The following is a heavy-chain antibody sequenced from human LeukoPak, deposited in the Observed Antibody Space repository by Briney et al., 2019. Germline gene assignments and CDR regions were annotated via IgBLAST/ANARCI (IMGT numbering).Heavy chain of an antibody. J-gene: IGHJ5*02. CDR3: ARGWQIDSSGGFVDP. CDR1: GYNFTTYY. D-gene: IGHD6-6*01. V-gene: IGHV1-2*02. CDR2: INPNNGGT. Sequence: ASMRVSFTSSGYNFTTYYVHWIRQAPGQGLEWMGLINPNNGGTNFAQKFQGRVTMTRDTSITTVYMGLSRLTSDDTAVYYCARGWQIDSSGGFVDPWGQGTLVTVSS.